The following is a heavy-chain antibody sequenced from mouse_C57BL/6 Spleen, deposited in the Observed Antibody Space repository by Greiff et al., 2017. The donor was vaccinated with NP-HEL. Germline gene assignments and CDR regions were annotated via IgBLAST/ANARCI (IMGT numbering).Heavy chain of an antibody. Sequence: QVQLQQPGAELVMPGASVKLSCKASGYTFTSYWMHWVKQRPGQGLEWIGEIDPSDSYTNYNQKFKGKSTLTVDKSSSTAYMQLSSLTSEDSAVYYCARCSLWYFDVWGTGTTVTVSS. CDR1: GYTFTSYW. V-gene: IGHV1-69*01. CDR2: IDPSDSYT. J-gene: IGHJ1*03. D-gene: IGHD6-2*01. CDR3: ARCSLWYFDV.